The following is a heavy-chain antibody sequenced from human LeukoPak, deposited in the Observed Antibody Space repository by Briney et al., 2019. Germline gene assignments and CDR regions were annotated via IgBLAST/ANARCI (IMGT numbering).Heavy chain of an antibody. V-gene: IGHV3-30*04. Sequence: GGSLRLSCAASGFTFSSYAMHWVRQAPGKGLEWVAVISYDGSNKYYADSVKGRFTISRDNSKNTLYLQMNSLRAEDTAVYYCASLIGAGYYYMDVWGKGTTVTGSS. D-gene: IGHD7-27*01. CDR3: ASLIGAGYYYMDV. CDR2: ISYDGSNK. J-gene: IGHJ6*03. CDR1: GFTFSSYA.